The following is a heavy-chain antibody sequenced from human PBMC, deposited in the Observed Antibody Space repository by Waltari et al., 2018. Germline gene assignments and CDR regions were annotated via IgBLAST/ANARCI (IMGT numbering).Heavy chain of an antibody. CDR1: GGSICSGSYY. CDR3: ARDTEYYYDDSGFVFDI. Sequence: QVQLQESGPGLVQPSPPLSLTCTVSGGSICSGSYYWPWIRQPAGKGLEWIGRIYASGSTNYNPSLKSRVTISVDTPRNQFSLKLTSVTAADTAVYYCARDTEYYYDDSGFVFDIWGQGTMVTVSS. D-gene: IGHD3-22*01. CDR2: IYASGST. V-gene: IGHV4-61*02. J-gene: IGHJ3*02.